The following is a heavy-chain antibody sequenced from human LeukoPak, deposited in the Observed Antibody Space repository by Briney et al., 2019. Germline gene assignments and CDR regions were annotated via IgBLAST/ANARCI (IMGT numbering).Heavy chain of an antibody. V-gene: IGHV1-2*06. CDR1: GYTFTVYY. Sequence: ASVTVSCTASGYTFTVYYMHWVRQAPGQGLEWMGRINPNSGGTNYAQKFQGRVTMTRDTSISTAYMELSRLRSDDTAVYYCAHTIAAAGIDYWGQGTLVTVSS. J-gene: IGHJ4*02. CDR2: INPNSGGT. D-gene: IGHD6-13*01. CDR3: AHTIAAAGIDY.